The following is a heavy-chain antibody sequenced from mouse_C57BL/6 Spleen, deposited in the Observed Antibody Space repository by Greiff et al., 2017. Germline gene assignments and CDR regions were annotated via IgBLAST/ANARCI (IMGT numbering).Heavy chain of an antibody. D-gene: IGHD1-1*01. CDR1: GFPFSDYY. Sequence: DVKLVESGGGLVQPGGSLKLSCAASGFPFSDYYMYWVRQTPEKRLEWVAYISNGGGSTYYPDTVKGRFTISRDNAKNTLYLQMSRLKSEDTAMYYCARRGYYGSRDYYAMDYWGQGTSVTVSS. CDR3: ARRGYYGSRDYYAMDY. CDR2: ISNGGGST. J-gene: IGHJ4*01. V-gene: IGHV5-12*01.